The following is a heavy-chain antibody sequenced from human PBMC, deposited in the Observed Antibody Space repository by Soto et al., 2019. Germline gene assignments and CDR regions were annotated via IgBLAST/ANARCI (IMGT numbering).Heavy chain of an antibody. CDR3: AREMAKKQQLKHGMDV. J-gene: IGHJ6*02. V-gene: IGHV3-30-3*01. Sequence: GGSLRLSCAASGFTFSSYAMHWVRQAPGKGLEWVAVISYDGSNKYYADSVKGRFTISRDNSKNTLYLQMNSLRAEDTAVYYCAREMAKKQQLKHGMDVWGQGTTVTVSS. D-gene: IGHD6-13*01. CDR1: GFTFSSYA. CDR2: ISYDGSNK.